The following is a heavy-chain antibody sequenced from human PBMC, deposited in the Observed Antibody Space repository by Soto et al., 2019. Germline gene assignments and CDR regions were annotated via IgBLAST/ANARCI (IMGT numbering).Heavy chain of an antibody. D-gene: IGHD5-18*01. Sequence: GGSLRLSCAASGFTFSSYTMNWVRQAPGKGLEWVSAISSSGTNIYYADSVKGRFTISRDNSKNTLYLQMNSLRAEDTAVYYCAKDQPTAMAEFDYWGQGTLVTVSS. CDR2: ISSSGTNI. CDR3: AKDQPTAMAEFDY. J-gene: IGHJ4*02. V-gene: IGHV3-23*01. CDR1: GFTFSSYT.